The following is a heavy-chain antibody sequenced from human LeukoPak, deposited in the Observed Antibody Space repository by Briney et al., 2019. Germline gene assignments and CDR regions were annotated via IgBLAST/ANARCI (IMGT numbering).Heavy chain of an antibody. Sequence: PGGSLRLSCAVSGFTFSSYWMSWVRQAPGKGLEWVANIKQDGSEKYYVDSVKGRFTISRDNAKNSLYLQMNSLRAEDTAVYYCARESIVVVVAATGPYYYYYGMDVWGQGTTVTVSS. CDR3: ARESIVVVVAATGPYYYYYGMDV. CDR2: IKQDGSEK. CDR1: GFTFSSYW. D-gene: IGHD2-15*01. J-gene: IGHJ6*02. V-gene: IGHV3-7*01.